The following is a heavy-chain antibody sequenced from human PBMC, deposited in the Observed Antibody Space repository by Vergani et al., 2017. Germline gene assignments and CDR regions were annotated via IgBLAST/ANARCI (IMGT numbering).Heavy chain of an antibody. V-gene: IGHV4-59*01. D-gene: IGHD3-10*01. CDR3: ARDAGINQGVDY. CDR2: IYYSGST. CDR1: GGSISSYY. Sequence: QVQLQESGPGLVKPSETLSLTCTVSGGSISSYYWSWIRQPPGKGLEWIGYIYYSGSTNYNPSLKSRVTISVDTSKNQFSLKLSSVTAADTAVYYCARDAGINQGVDYRGQGTLVTVSS. J-gene: IGHJ4*02.